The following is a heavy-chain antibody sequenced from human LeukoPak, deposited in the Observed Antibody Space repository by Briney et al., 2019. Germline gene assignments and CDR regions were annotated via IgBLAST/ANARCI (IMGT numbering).Heavy chain of an antibody. CDR2: INHSGST. V-gene: IGHV4-34*01. D-gene: IGHD5-24*01. CDR1: GGSFSGYY. Sequence: SETLSLTCAVYGGSFSGYYWSWIRQPPGKGLEWIGEINHSGSTNYNPSLKSRVTISVDTSKSQFSLKLSSVTAADTAVYYCATDGYTALDAFDIWGQGTMVTVSS. J-gene: IGHJ3*02. CDR3: ATDGYTALDAFDI.